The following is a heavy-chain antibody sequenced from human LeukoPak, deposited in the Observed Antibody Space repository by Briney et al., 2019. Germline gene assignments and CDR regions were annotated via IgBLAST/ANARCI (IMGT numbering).Heavy chain of an antibody. CDR3: AKAATYTYGYRFSDY. CDR2: INDRGNDK. J-gene: IGHJ4*02. CDR1: GFSFSSYG. D-gene: IGHD5-18*01. Sequence: GGSLRLSCAASGFSFSSYGMNWVRQAPGKGLEWVSVINDRGNDKLYADSVRGRYTISRDNSKNTLYLQMNSLRAEDTAVYYCAKAATYTYGYRFSDYWGQGTLVTVSS. V-gene: IGHV3-23*01.